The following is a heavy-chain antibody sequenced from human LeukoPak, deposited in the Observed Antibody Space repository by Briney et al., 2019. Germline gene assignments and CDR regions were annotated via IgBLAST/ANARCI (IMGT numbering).Heavy chain of an antibody. CDR2: INHSGST. CDR3: ARAPAAAPGSGSYDPPRRPLDV. V-gene: IGHV4-34*01. J-gene: IGHJ6*04. Sequence: SETLSLTCAVYGGSFSGCYWSWIRQPPGKGLEWIGEINHSGSTNYNPSLKSRVSISVDTSKNQFSLKLSSVTAADTAVYYCARAPAAAPGSGSYDPPRRPLDVWGKGTTVTVSS. D-gene: IGHD3-10*01. CDR1: GGSFSGCY.